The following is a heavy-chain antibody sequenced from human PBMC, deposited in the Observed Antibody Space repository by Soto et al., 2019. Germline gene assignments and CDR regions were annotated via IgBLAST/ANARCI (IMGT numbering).Heavy chain of an antibody. CDR3: ARERGRQWLVRNWFDP. CDR1: GGSISSSNW. CDR2: IYHSGST. J-gene: IGHJ5*02. V-gene: IGHV4-4*02. Sequence: SSETLSLTCAVSGGSISSSNWWSWVRQPPGKGLEWIGEIYHSGSTNYNPSLKSRVTISVDKSKNQFSLKLSSVTAADTAVYYCARERGRQWLVRNWFDPWGQGTLVTVSS. D-gene: IGHD6-19*01.